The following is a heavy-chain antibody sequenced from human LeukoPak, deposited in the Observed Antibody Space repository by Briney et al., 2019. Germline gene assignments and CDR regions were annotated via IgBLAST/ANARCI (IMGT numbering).Heavy chain of an antibody. D-gene: IGHD7-27*01. CDR2: ISSSGSTI. CDR1: GFTFSSYE. Sequence: RSGGSLRLSCAASGFTFSSYEMNWVRQAPGKGLEWVSYISSSGSTIYYADSVKGRFTISRDNAKNSLYLQMNSLRAEDTAVYYCASVWGFPSNFDYWGQGTLVTVSS. CDR3: ASVWGFPSNFDY. V-gene: IGHV3-48*03. J-gene: IGHJ4*02.